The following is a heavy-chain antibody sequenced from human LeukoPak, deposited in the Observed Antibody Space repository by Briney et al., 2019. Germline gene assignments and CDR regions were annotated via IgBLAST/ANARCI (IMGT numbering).Heavy chain of an antibody. V-gene: IGHV4-59*01. CDR3: ARGGGLDV. J-gene: IGHJ6*02. D-gene: IGHD3-16*01. CDR2: IYYTGST. CDR1: GDSINTYY. Sequence: PSETLSLTCTVSGDSINTYYWNWIRQPPGKGLEWIGNIYYTGSTKYNPALKSRVTISVDTSKNQFSLKLSSVTAADTAVYFCARGGGLDVWGQGATVTVSS.